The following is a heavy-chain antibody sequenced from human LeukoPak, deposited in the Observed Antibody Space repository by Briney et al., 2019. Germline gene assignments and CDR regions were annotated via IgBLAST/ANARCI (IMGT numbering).Heavy chain of an antibody. CDR2: IYSGGST. CDR1: GFTVSSNY. D-gene: IGHD2/OR15-2a*01. CDR3: ARERISLYYYYGMDV. J-gene: IGHJ6*02. Sequence: PGGSLRPSCAASGFTVSSNYMSWVRQAPGKGLEWVSVIYSGGSTYYADSVKGRFTISRDNSKNTLYLQMNSLRAEDTAVYYCARERISLYYYYGMDVWGQGTTVTVSS. V-gene: IGHV3-53*01.